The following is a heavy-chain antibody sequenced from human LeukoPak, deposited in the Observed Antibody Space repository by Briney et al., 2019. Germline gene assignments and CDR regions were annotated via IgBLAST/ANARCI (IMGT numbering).Heavy chain of an antibody. CDR3: AKSGVVPAAPDY. D-gene: IGHD2-2*01. CDR2: DRSNK. CDR1: VFTFSNYG. Sequence: GGSLRLSCAASVFTFSNYGMHWVRQAPGKGLEWVAYDRSNKYYADSVKGRFTISRDNSKNTLYLQMNSLRPEDTAVYYCAKSGVVPAAPDYWGQGTLVTVSS. V-gene: IGHV3-30*02. J-gene: IGHJ4*02.